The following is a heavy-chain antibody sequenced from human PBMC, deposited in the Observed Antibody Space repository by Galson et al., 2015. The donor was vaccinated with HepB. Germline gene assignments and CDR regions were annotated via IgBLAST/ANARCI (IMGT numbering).Heavy chain of an antibody. D-gene: IGHD5-18*01. CDR3: ARVSEAGYSYGYYYYYYGMDV. V-gene: IGHV1-3*01. CDR1: GYTFTSYA. Sequence: SVKVSCKASGYTFTSYAMHWVRQAPGQRLEWMGWINAGNGNTKYSQKFQGRVTITRDTSASTAYMELSSLRSEDTAVYYCARVSEAGYSYGYYYYYYGMDVWGQGTTVTVSS. J-gene: IGHJ6*02. CDR2: INAGNGNT.